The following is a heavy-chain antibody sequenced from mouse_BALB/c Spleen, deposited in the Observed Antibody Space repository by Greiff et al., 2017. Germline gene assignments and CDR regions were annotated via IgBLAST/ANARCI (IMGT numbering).Heavy chain of an antibody. J-gene: IGHJ2*01. CDR3: AKTSYGSSYDY. CDR1: GYSITSDYA. V-gene: IGHV3-2*02. Sequence: EVMLVESGPGLVKPSQSLSLTCTVTGYSITSDYAWNWIRQFPGNKLEWMGYISYSGSTSYNPSLKSRISITRDTSKNQFFLQLNSVTTEDTATYYCAKTSYGSSYDYWGKGTTLTVSS. D-gene: IGHD1-1*01. CDR2: ISYSGST.